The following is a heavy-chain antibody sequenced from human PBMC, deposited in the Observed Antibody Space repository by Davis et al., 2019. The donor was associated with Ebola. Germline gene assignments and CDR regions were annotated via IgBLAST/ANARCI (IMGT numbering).Heavy chain of an antibody. V-gene: IGHV3-64D*08. CDR3: VKDLSGSYSFDF. Sequence: GESLKISCLASGFSFSYVAMHWVRQAPGKGLEYVSGIGYSGAWTHYGDSMKGRFSISRDNSKNTLYLQMSTLRPEDTALYYCVKDLSGSYSFDFWGQGTPVTVSS. D-gene: IGHD1-26*01. CDR1: GFSFSYVA. CDR2: IGYSGAWT. J-gene: IGHJ4*02.